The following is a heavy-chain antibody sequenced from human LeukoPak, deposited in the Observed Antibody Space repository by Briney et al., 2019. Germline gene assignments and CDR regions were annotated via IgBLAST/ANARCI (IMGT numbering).Heavy chain of an antibody. CDR3: AKEAYIEMATITPDY. Sequence: GGSLRLSCAASGFTFSSYGMHWVRQAPGKGLEWVAFIRYDGSNKYYADSVEGRFTISRDNSKNTLYLQMNSLRAEDTAVYYCAKEAYIEMATITPDYWGQGTLVTVSS. D-gene: IGHD5-24*01. J-gene: IGHJ4*02. V-gene: IGHV3-30*02. CDR2: IRYDGSNK. CDR1: GFTFSSYG.